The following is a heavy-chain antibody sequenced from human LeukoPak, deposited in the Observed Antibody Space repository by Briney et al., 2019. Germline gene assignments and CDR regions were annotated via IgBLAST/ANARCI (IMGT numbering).Heavy chain of an antibody. CDR2: INHRGST. V-gene: IGHV4-34*01. Sequence: SETLSLTCAVYGGSFSDYYCTWIRQPPGKGLEWIGEINHRGSTHYNPSLKSRVTISVDTSKKQFSLKLSSVTAADPAVYYCATYSTGFDIWGQGTVVTVSS. CDR1: GGSFSDYY. J-gene: IGHJ3*02. D-gene: IGHD6-19*01. CDR3: ATYSTGFDI.